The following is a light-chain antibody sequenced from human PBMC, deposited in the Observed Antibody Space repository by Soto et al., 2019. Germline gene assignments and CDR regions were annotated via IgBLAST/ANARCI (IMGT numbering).Light chain of an antibody. CDR1: NIGDKS. CDR2: YDN. CDR3: QVWDSSSDHWV. V-gene: IGLV3-21*04. Sequence: SYELTQPPSVSVAPGKTARLTCGGDNIGDKSVHWYQQKPGQAPVLIIYYDNDRPSGIPERFSGSNSGNTATLTISRVEAGDEADYYCQVWDSSSDHWVFGGGTKLTVL. J-gene: IGLJ3*02.